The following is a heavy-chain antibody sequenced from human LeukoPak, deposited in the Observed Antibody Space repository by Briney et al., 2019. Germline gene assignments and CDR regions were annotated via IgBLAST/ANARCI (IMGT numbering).Heavy chain of an antibody. Sequence: SGPALVKPTQTLTLTCTFSGFSLSTSGKCVTWIRQPPGKALEWFARIDWDDDKYYSTSLKTRLTISKDTSKNQVVLTMTNMDPVDTATYYCAHGGVTFDYWGQGTLVTVSS. CDR2: IDWDDDK. D-gene: IGHD3-10*01. CDR1: GFSLSTSGKC. CDR3: AHGGVTFDY. J-gene: IGHJ4*02. V-gene: IGHV2-70*11.